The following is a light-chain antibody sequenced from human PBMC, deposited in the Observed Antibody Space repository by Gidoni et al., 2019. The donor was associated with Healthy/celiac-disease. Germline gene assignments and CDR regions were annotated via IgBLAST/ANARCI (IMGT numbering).Light chain of an antibody. CDR3: QQYDSTPTWT. CDR1: KSVLYRSNNKKY. CDR2: WAS. J-gene: IGKJ1*01. Sequence: IVMTQSPDSLALSLGERATINCKSSKSVLYRSNNKKYLAWYQQKPGQPPKLLIYWASTRESGVPDRFSGSGSGTDVTLTISSLQAEDVAVYYCQQYDSTPTWTFXQXTKVEIK. V-gene: IGKV4-1*01.